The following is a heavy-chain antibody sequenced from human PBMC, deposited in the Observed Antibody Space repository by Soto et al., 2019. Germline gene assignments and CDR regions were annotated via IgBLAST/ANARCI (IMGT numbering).Heavy chain of an antibody. CDR2: IIPIFGTA. CDR3: ARRDQHPYYYYGMDV. CDR1: GGTFSGYA. Sequence: QVQLVQSGAKVKKPGSSVKVSCKASGGTFSGYAISWVRQAPGQGLEWMGGIIPIFGTANYAQKFQGRVTITADESTSTAYMELSSLRSEDTAVYYCARRDQHPYYYYGMDVWGQGTTVTVSS. J-gene: IGHJ6*02. V-gene: IGHV1-69*01.